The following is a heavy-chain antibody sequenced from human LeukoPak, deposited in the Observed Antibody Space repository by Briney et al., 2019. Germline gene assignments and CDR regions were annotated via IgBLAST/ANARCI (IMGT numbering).Heavy chain of an antibody. Sequence: SETLSLTCSVSGASLSSRTSYWGWMRQPPGKGLEWIGTIYSSGNTYYNPSLKSRVTISRDTSKTQVSLKVNSVTAADTATYYCARHVSSVGVAVVITLIDSWGQGILVTVSS. CDR2: IYSSGNT. D-gene: IGHD3-3*01. V-gene: IGHV4-39*01. CDR3: ARHVSSVGVAVVITLIDS. J-gene: IGHJ4*02. CDR1: GASLSSRTSY.